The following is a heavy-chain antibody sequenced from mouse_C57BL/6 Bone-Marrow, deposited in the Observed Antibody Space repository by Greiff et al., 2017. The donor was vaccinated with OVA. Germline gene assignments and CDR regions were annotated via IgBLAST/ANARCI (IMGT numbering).Heavy chain of an antibody. CDR2: IRSKSNNYAT. J-gene: IGHJ4*01. CDR3: VRHAGLYAMDY. Sequence: EVKLVASGGGLVQPKGSLKLSCAASGFSFNTYAMNWVRQAPGKGLEWVARIRSKSNNYATYYADSVKDRFTISRDDSESMLYLQMNNLKTEDTAMYYCVRHAGLYAMDYWGQETSVTVSS. V-gene: IGHV10-1*01. CDR1: GFSFNTYA.